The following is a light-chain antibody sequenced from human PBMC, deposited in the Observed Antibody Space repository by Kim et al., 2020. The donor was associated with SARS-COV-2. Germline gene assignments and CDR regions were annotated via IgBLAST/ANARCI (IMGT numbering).Light chain of an antibody. CDR1: KLGDKY. V-gene: IGLV3-1*01. CDR3: QAWDSTVV. CDR2: QDS. Sequence: SYELTQPPSVSVSPGQTASITCSGDKLGDKYACWYQQKPGQSPVLVIYQDSKRPSGIPERFSGSNSGNTATLTISGTQAMDEADYYCQAWDSTVVIGGGT. J-gene: IGLJ2*01.